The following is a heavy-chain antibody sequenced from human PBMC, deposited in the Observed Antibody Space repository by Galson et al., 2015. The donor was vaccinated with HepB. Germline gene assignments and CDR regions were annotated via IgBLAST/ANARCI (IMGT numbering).Heavy chain of an antibody. V-gene: IGHV3-30*18. Sequence: SLRLSCAASGFIFSDFSMHWVRQAPGKGPEWVAVMSKRGNSINYADSMKGRFTISRDNSKNTVYLQMHDLSHEDTALYFCVKEHRSGWPNLDSWGPGTLVIVSS. CDR3: VKEHRSGWPNLDS. D-gene: IGHD6-19*01. J-gene: IGHJ4*02. CDR2: MSKRGNSI. CDR1: GFIFSDFS.